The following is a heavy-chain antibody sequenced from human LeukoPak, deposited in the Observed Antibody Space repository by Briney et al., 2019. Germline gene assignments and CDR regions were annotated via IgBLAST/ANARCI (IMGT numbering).Heavy chain of an antibody. Sequence: GGSLRLSCAASGFTFSSFGMSWVRQAPGKGLEWVSSISSSGGGTYYADSVKGRFTISRDNSKNTLYLQMNSLRAEDTAVYYCAKEYSGYDCWGQGTLVIVSS. CDR1: GFTFSSFG. J-gene: IGHJ4*02. CDR2: ISSSGGGT. CDR3: AKEYSGYDC. V-gene: IGHV3-23*01. D-gene: IGHD5-12*01.